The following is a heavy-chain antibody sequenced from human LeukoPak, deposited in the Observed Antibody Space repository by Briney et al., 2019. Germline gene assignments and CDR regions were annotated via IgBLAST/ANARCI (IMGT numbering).Heavy chain of an antibody. J-gene: IGHJ4*02. CDR3: AKDHQGRHRPVHNGFDY. Sequence: PGGSLRLSCAASGFSFSNYGMHWVRQAPGKGLEWVAVISYDGSNKYYADSVKGRFTISRDNSKNTLYLQMNSLRAEDTAVYYCAKDHQGRHRPVHNGFDYWGQGTLVTVSS. V-gene: IGHV3-30*18. CDR1: GFSFSNYG. CDR2: ISYDGSNK. D-gene: IGHD1-1*01.